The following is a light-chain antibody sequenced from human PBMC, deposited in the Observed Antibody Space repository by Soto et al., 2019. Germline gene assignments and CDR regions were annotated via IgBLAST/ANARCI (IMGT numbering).Light chain of an antibody. CDR2: AAS. Sequence: EIVMTQSPGTLSLSPGERAALSCRASQSVNNNFLAWYQLKPGQAPRLLIYAASSRATGIQDRFSGSGSGTDFTLTIRRLEPEDFAVYYCKQYGSSPLTFGGGTKVDIK. J-gene: IGKJ4*01. CDR1: QSVNNNF. V-gene: IGKV3-20*01. CDR3: KQYGSSPLT.